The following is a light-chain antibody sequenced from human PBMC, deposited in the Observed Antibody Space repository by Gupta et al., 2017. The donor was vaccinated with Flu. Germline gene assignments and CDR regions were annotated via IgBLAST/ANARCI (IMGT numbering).Light chain of an antibody. J-gene: IGLJ2*01. CDR1: SLRSYY. Sequence: LGQTVRITCQGDSLRSYYASWYQQKPGQAPVLVIYDKNNRPSGIPDRFSGSSSGNTASLTITGAQAEDEADYYCNSRDSNDLGVFGGGTKLTVL. V-gene: IGLV3-19*01. CDR3: NSRDSNDLGV. CDR2: DKN.